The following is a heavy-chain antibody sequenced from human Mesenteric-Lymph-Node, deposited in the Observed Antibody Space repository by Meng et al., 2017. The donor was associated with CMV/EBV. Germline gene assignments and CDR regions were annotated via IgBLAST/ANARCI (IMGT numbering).Heavy chain of an antibody. V-gene: IGHV4-39*01. CDR2: IYYSGST. CDR3: ARAKYDFWSGYIDY. D-gene: IGHD3-3*01. J-gene: IGHJ4*02. CDR1: GGSISSSSYY. Sequence: SETLSLTCTVSGGSISSSSYYWGWIRQPPGKGLEWIGSIYYSGSTYYNPSLKSRVTISVDTSKNQFSLKLSSVTAADTAVYYCARAKYDFWSGYIDYWGQGTLVTVSS.